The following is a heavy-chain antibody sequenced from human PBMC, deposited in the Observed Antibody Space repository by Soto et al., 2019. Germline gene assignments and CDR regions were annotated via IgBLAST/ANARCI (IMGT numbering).Heavy chain of an antibody. D-gene: IGHD4-17*01. CDR1: GYTATGYY. CDR3: ARTEMTTLPKFDY. Sequence: ASVKVSCKASGYTATGYYLHWVRQAPGQDLEWMGWIKPNSGITNSAQKFQGRVTMTRDTSITTAYMELSRLNPDDTAVYYCARTEMTTLPKFDYRGQGTQGTVSS. V-gene: IGHV1-2*02. CDR2: IKPNSGIT. J-gene: IGHJ4*02.